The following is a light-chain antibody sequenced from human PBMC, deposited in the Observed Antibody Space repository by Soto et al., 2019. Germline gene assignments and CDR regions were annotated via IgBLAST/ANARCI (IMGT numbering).Light chain of an antibody. CDR1: QTVSNMY. CDR2: DAS. J-gene: IGKJ5*01. V-gene: IGKV3D-20*01. CDR3: EQYGSSPIT. Sequence: IITKQAPARLSLHPGEGVTLSCEASQTVSNMYLAWYQQKPGLAPRLVIEDASSRATGIPDRFSGGGSGTEFTLTISRLEPEDFAVYYCEQYGSSPITFGQGTRLEIK.